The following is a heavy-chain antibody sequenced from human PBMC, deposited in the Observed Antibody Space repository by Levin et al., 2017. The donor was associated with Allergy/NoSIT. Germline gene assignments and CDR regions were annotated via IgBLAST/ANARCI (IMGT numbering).Heavy chain of an antibody. CDR3: ARGHCSGGSCSTGVPYNWFDP. J-gene: IGHJ5*02. CDR1: GGSFSGYY. CDR2: INHSGST. D-gene: IGHD2-15*01. Sequence: SETLSLTCAVYGGSFSGYYWSWIRQPPGKGLEWIGEINHSGSTNYNPSLKSRVTISVDTSKNQFSLKLSSVTAADTAVYYCARGHCSGGSCSTGVPYNWFDPWGQGTLVTVSS. V-gene: IGHV4-34*01.